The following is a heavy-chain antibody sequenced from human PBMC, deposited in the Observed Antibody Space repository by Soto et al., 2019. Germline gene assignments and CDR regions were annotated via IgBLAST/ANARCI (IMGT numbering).Heavy chain of an antibody. D-gene: IGHD1-26*01. V-gene: IGHV1-18*01. CDR3: SLRTTRATDNY. CDR1: RDSRTRYG. J-gene: IGHJ4*01. Sequence: GGSVEIASKAPRDSRTRYGSSWVRQAPGQGLGWMGWISAYNGNTNYAQKLQGRVTMTTDTSTSTAYMELRSLRCYGTPRYLCSLRTTRATDNYWG. CDR2: ISAYNGNT.